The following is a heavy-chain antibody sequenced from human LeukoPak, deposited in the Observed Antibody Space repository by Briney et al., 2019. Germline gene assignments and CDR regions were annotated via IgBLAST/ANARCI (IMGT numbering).Heavy chain of an antibody. CDR3: ARGSVGANTGGWFDP. CDR1: GFTFSSYS. J-gene: IGHJ5*02. D-gene: IGHD1-26*01. CDR2: ISSSSSYI. Sequence: GGSLRLSCAASGFTFSSYSMNWVRQAPGKGLEWVSSISSSSSYIYYADSVKGRFTISRDNAKNSLYLQMNSLRAEDTAVYYCARGSVGANTGGWFDPWGQGTLVTVSS. V-gene: IGHV3-21*01.